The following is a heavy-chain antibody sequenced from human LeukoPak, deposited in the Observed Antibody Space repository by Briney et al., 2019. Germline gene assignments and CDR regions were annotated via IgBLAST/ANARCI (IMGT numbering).Heavy chain of an antibody. D-gene: IGHD6-19*01. CDR1: GFTFSSYA. V-gene: IGHV3-23*01. Sequence: GGSLRLSCAASGFTFSSYAMSWVRQAPGKGLEWVSAISGSGGSTYYADSVKGRFTISRDNSKNTLYLQMNSLRAEDTAVYYCVKFFSSGWYYYGMDVWGQGTTVTVSS. J-gene: IGHJ6*02. CDR2: ISGSGGST. CDR3: VKFFSSGWYYYGMDV.